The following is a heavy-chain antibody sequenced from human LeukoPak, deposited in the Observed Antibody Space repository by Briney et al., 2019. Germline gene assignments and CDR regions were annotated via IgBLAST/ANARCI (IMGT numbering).Heavy chain of an antibody. Sequence: PSETLSLTCTVSGGSISGYYWSWIRQPPGKGLEWIGEINHSGSTNYNPSLKSRVTISVDTSKNQFSLKLSSVTAADTAVYYCARSGVGHSSGYYYFDYWGQGTLVTVSS. V-gene: IGHV4-34*01. CDR2: INHSGST. CDR3: ARSGVGHSSGYYYFDY. D-gene: IGHD3-22*01. CDR1: GGSISGYY. J-gene: IGHJ4*02.